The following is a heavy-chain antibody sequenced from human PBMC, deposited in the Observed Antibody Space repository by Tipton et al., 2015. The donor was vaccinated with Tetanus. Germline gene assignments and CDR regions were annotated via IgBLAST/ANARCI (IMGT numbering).Heavy chain of an antibody. V-gene: IGHV4-61*08. CDR2: VSYRGRT. CDR1: GGSVRSGDYS. CDR3: AGVTAQRTELYFDH. J-gene: IGHJ4*02. Sequence: GLVKPSETLSLTCTVSGGSVRSGDYSWNWIRQPPGKGLEWLAYVSYRGRTNSNYSLKSRITISQDTSKNQFSLRLTSVTAADTAVYYCAGVTAQRTELYFDHWGQGTLVTVSS. D-gene: IGHD6-13*01.